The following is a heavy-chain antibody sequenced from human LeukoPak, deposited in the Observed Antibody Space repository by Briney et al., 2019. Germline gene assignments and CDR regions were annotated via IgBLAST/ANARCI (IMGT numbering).Heavy chain of an antibody. Sequence: GGSLRLSCAASGFTFSTYGMHWVRQAPGKGLEWVAFIRYDGRNKYYADSVKGRFTISRDNAKNSLYLQMNSLRAEDTAVYYCARVNDFTDAFDIWGQGTMVTVSS. D-gene: IGHD3-3*01. V-gene: IGHV3-30*02. CDR1: GFTFSTYG. CDR2: IRYDGRNK. J-gene: IGHJ3*02. CDR3: ARVNDFTDAFDI.